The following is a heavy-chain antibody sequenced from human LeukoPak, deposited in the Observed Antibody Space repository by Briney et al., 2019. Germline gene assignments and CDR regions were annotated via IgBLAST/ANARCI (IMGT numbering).Heavy chain of an antibody. CDR2: ISYDGSNK. D-gene: IGHD2-2*01. CDR3: ARDGRRYCSSTSCYPSVFDP. Sequence: PGGSLRLSCAASGFTFSSYSMNWVRQAPGKGLEWVAVISYDGSNKYYADSVKGRFTISRDNSKNTLYLQMNSLRAEDTAVYYCARDGRRYCSSTSCYPSVFDPWGQGTLVTVSS. J-gene: IGHJ5*02. CDR1: GFTFSSYS. V-gene: IGHV3-30*03.